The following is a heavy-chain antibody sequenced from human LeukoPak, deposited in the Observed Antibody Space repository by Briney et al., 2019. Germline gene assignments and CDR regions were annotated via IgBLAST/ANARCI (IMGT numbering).Heavy chain of an antibody. D-gene: IGHD6-13*01. CDR3: ARIIAAGQDFDY. V-gene: IGHV1-2*02. Sequence: ASVKVSCKASGYTFTSYYMHWVRQAPGQGLEWMGWINPNSGGTNYAQKFQGRVTMTRDTSISTAYTELSRLRSDDTAVYYCARIIAAGQDFDYWGQGTLVTVSS. CDR1: GYTFTSYY. J-gene: IGHJ4*02. CDR2: INPNSGGT.